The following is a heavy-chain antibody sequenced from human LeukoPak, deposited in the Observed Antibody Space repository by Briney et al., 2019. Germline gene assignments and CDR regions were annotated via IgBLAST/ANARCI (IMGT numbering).Heavy chain of an antibody. CDR3: ARVVIAAQICDYFDY. CDR2: INHSGST. J-gene: IGHJ4*02. V-gene: IGHV4-34*01. CDR1: GGSFSGYY. D-gene: IGHD6-13*01. Sequence: PSETLSLTCAVYGGSFSGYYWSWIRQPPGKGLEWIGEINHSGSTNYNPSLKSRVTISVDTSKNQFSLKLSSVTAADTAVYYCARVVIAAQICDYFDYWGQGTLVTVSS.